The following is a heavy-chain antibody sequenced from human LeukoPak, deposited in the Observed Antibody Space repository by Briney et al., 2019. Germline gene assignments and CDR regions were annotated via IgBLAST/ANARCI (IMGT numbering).Heavy chain of an antibody. CDR3: ASTDYGDYERFDY. Sequence: SETLSLTSTVSGGSISSSSYYWGWIRQPPGKGLEWIGSIYYSGSTYYNPSLKSRVTISVDTSKNQFSLKLSSVTAADTAVYYCASTDYGDYERFDYWGQGTLVTVSS. V-gene: IGHV4-39*01. CDR2: IYYSGST. J-gene: IGHJ4*02. CDR1: GGSISSSSYY. D-gene: IGHD4-17*01.